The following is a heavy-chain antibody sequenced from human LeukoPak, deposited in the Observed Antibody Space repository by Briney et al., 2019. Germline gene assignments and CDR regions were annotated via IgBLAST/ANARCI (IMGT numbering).Heavy chain of an antibody. J-gene: IGHJ6*03. V-gene: IGHV3-21*01. D-gene: IGHD2-15*01. CDR1: GFTFSSYS. CDR2: ISSSSSYI. CDR3: ARDRHYCSGGSCYQTGDYYYYMDV. Sequence: GGSLRLSCAASGFTFSSYSMNWVRQAPGKGLEWVSSISSSSSYIYYADSVKGRFTISRDNAKNSLYLQMNSLRAEDTAVYYCARDRHYCSGGSCYQTGDYYYYMDVWGKGTTVTISS.